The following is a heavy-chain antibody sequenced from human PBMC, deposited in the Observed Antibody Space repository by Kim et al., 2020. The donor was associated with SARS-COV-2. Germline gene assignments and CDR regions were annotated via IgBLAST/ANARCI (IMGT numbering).Heavy chain of an antibody. Sequence: GRCTISRDKSKNTLYLQMNSLRAEDTAVYYCATPGGSGRQELTPVAYYFDYWGQGTLVTVSS. J-gene: IGHJ4*02. CDR3: ATPGGSGRQELTPVAYYFDY. D-gene: IGHD4-4*01. V-gene: IGHV3-23*01.